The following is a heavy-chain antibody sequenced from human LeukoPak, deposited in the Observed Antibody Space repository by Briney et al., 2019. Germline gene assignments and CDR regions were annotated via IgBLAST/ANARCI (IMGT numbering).Heavy chain of an antibody. Sequence: SETLSLTCTVSGYSISNGYSWGWIRQPPGKGLDWIGNIFQSGSTYYNQSLKSRVTISVDVSKNQFSLKLSSVTAADTAVYYCARVAGIAAAEGAFDIWGQGTMVTVSS. CDR3: ARVAGIAAAEGAFDI. D-gene: IGHD6-13*01. V-gene: IGHV4-38-2*02. CDR1: GYSISNGYS. CDR2: IFQSGST. J-gene: IGHJ3*02.